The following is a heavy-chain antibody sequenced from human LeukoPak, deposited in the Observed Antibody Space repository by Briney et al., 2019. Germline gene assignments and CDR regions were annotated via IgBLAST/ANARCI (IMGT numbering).Heavy chain of an antibody. Sequence: ASVKVSCKASGYTFTSYGISWVRQAPGQGPEWMVWISPYKGNRYYAQKLQGRVTMTTDTPTSTAYMELRSLRSDDTAVYYCARDVAYCGGDCYYDVFDVWGQGTMVTVSS. CDR2: ISPYKGNR. CDR1: GYTFTSYG. CDR3: ARDVAYCGGDCYYDVFDV. V-gene: IGHV1-18*04. J-gene: IGHJ3*01. D-gene: IGHD2-21*02.